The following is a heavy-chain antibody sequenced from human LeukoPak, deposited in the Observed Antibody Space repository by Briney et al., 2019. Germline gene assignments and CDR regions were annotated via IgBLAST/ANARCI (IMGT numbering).Heavy chain of an antibody. V-gene: IGHV3-33*06. CDR3: AKDYGTDDSGRRGYLDH. CDR2: IWYDGSNK. Sequence: PGGSLRLSCAASGFTFSHTGMFWVRQPPGKGLEWVAIIWYDGSNKYYTDSVKGRFTISRDNSKNTLFLQMDSLRVEDTAVYYYAKDYGTDDSGRRGYLDHWGQGALVTVSS. D-gene: IGHD3-10*01. J-gene: IGHJ4*02. CDR1: GFTFSHTG.